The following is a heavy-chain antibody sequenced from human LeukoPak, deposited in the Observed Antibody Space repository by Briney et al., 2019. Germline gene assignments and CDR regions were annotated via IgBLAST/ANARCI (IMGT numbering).Heavy chain of an antibody. CDR3: ATSGGCGG. J-gene: IGHJ4*02. CDR1: EFIFSNFV. D-gene: IGHD1-26*01. V-gene: IGHV3-20*04. CDR2: TNWNGGST. Sequence: GGSLRLSCSASEFIFSNFVMRWVRQPPGKGLEWVSGTNWNGGSTGYADSVKGRFTISRDNAKNSLYLQMNSLRAEDTALYYCATSGGCGGWGQGTLVTVSS.